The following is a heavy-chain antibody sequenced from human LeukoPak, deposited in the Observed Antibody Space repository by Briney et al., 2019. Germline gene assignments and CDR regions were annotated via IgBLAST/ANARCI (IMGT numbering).Heavy chain of an antibody. D-gene: IGHD3-3*01. J-gene: IGHJ6*02. CDR3: ARDRSVLRFLEWSYNYYHYGMDA. CDR1: GYTFTGYC. V-gene: IGHV1-18*04. Sequence: GASVKVSCKASGYTFTGYCMQWVRQAPGQGLEWMGWISAYNGNTNYAQKLQGRVTMTTDTSTSTAYMELRSPRSDDTAVYSCARDRSVLRFLEWSYNYYHYGMDAWGQGTTVTVS. CDR2: ISAYNGNT.